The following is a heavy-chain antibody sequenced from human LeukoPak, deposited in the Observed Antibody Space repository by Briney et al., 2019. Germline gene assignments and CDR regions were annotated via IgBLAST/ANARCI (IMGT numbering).Heavy chain of an antibody. CDR2: INHSGST. CDR3: AGRFLEWLLDY. D-gene: IGHD3-3*01. V-gene: IGHV4-34*01. J-gene: IGHJ4*02. Sequence: SETLSLTCAVYGGSFSGYYWSWIRQPPGKGLEWIGEINHSGSTNYNPSLKSRVTISVDTSKNQFSLKLSSVTAADTAVYYCAGRFLEWLLDYWGQGTLVTVSS. CDR1: GGSFSGYY.